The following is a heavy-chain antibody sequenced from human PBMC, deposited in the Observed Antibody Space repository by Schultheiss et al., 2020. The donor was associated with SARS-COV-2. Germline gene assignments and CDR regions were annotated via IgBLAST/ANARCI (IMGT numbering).Heavy chain of an antibody. CDR2: INSDGSST. J-gene: IGHJ4*02. CDR1: GFTVSSNY. CDR3: ARAWDFDY. V-gene: IGHV3-74*01. Sequence: GGSLRLSCAASGFTVSSNYMTWVRQAPGRGLEWVSRINSDGSSTSYADSVKGRFTISRDNAKNTLYLQMNSLRAEDTAVYYCARAWDFDYWGQGTLVTVSS.